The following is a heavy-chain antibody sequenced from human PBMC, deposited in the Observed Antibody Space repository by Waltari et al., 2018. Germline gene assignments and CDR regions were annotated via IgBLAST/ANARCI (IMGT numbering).Heavy chain of an antibody. D-gene: IGHD4-17*01. CDR2: IYHSGST. V-gene: IGHV4-38-2*01. CDR1: GYSISRGYY. J-gene: IGHJ4*02. CDR3: ARQGDYTRASDY. Sequence: QVQLQESGPGLVKPSETLSLTCAVSGYSISRGYYWGWLRQPPGKGLEWIGSIYHSGSTYYNPSLKSRVTISVDTSKNQFSLKLSSVTAADTAVYYCARQGDYTRASDYWGQGTLVTVSS.